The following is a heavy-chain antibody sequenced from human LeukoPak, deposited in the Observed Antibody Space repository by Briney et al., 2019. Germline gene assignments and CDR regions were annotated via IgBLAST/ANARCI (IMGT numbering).Heavy chain of an antibody. CDR1: GFTFSSYA. J-gene: IGHJ6*02. Sequence: GGSLRLSCAASGFTFSSYAMHWVRQAPGKGLEWVAVISYDGSNKYYADSVKGRFTISRDNSKNTLYLQMNSLRAEDTAVYYCARPVFPYYYYGMDAWGQGTTVTVSS. D-gene: IGHD2-21*01. V-gene: IGHV3-30-3*01. CDR2: ISYDGSNK. CDR3: ARPVFPYYYYGMDA.